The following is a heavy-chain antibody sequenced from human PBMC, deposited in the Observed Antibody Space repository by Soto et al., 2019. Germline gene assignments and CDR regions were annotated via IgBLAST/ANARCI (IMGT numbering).Heavy chain of an antibody. D-gene: IGHD1-26*01. J-gene: IGHJ4*02. CDR3: ARLDSGSWSASFDY. V-gene: IGHV4-59*01. CDR1: GGSISSYY. Sequence: PSETLSLTCTVSGGSISSYYWSWIRQPPGKGLEWIGYIYYSGITDYNPSLKSRVTISVDTSKSQFSLKLSSVTAADTAVYYCARLDSGSWSASFDYWGQGTLVTVSS. CDR2: IYYSGIT.